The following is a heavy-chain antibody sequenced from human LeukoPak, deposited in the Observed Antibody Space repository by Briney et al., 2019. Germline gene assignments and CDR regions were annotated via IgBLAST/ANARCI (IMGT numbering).Heavy chain of an antibody. CDR3: ARLPLGAFGEVLNFDS. CDR1: GGSISSSSYY. V-gene: IGHV4-39*07. J-gene: IGHJ4*02. Sequence: PSETLSLTCTVSGGSISSSSYYWGWIRQPPGKGLEWIGNIYYSGSTYYNPSLKSRVTISIDTSKKRFSLNVKSVTAADTAVYYCARLPLGAFGEVLNFDSWGQGILVTVSS. CDR2: IYYSGST. D-gene: IGHD3-10*01.